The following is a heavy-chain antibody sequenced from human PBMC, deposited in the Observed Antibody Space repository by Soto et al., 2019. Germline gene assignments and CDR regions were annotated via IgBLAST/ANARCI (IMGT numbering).Heavy chain of an antibody. V-gene: IGHV3-48*02. J-gene: IGHJ4*02. D-gene: IGHD3-9*01. CDR3: ARAPPILTGYSSFDY. CDR2: ISSSSSTI. Sequence: EVQLVESGGGLVQPGGSLRLSCAASGFTFSSYSMNWVRQAPGKGLEWVSYISSSSSTIYYADSVKGRFTISRDNAKKSLYLQMNSLRDEDTAVYYCARAPPILTGYSSFDYWGQGTLVTVSS. CDR1: GFTFSSYS.